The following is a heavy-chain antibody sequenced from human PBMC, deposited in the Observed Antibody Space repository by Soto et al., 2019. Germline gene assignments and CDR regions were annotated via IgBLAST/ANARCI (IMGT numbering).Heavy chain of an antibody. D-gene: IGHD6-19*01. Sequence: PSETLSLTCTVSGGSISGYYWSWIRQPPGKGLEWIGYIYYSGSTNYNPSLKSRVTISVDTSKNQFSLKLSSVTAADTAVYYCARDTAVAGRHYYGMDVWGQGTTVTVSS. CDR3: ARDTAVAGRHYYGMDV. CDR2: IYYSGST. J-gene: IGHJ6*02. V-gene: IGHV4-59*01. CDR1: GGSISGYY.